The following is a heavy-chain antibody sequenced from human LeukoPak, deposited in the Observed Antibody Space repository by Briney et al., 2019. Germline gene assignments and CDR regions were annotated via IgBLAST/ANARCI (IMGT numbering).Heavy chain of an antibody. Sequence: GESLKISCKGSGYSFTSYWIGWVRQMPGKGLEWMGIIYPGDSDTRYSPSFQGQVTISADKSIRTAYLQWSSLKASDTAMYYCARHRSPYCDILTGYDRGYYYYYYMDVWGKGTTVTVSS. D-gene: IGHD3-9*01. CDR3: ARHRSPYCDILTGYDRGYYYYYYMDV. CDR1: GYSFTSYW. CDR2: IYPGDSDT. J-gene: IGHJ6*03. V-gene: IGHV5-51*01.